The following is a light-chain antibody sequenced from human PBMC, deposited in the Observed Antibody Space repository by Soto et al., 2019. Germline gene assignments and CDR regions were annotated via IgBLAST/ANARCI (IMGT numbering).Light chain of an antibody. CDR3: QSYENSRTGFYV. J-gene: IGLJ1*01. CDR1: SSDIGAGFD. Sequence: QSVLTRPPSVSGAPGQRVTISCTGSSSDIGAGFDVHWYQHLPGTAPKLLIYGNTNRPSGVPGRFSGSKSGTSASLVITGLQAEDEADYYCQSYENSRTGFYVFGTGTQLTVL. CDR2: GNT. V-gene: IGLV1-40*01.